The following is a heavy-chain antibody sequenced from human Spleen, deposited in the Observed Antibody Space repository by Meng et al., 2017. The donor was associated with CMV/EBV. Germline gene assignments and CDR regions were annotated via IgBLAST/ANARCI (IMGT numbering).Heavy chain of an antibody. CDR3: AREYRLKYDSSGFDF. D-gene: IGHD3-22*01. Sequence: GGSLRLSCAASGFTLSSYAMHWVRQAPGKGLEWVAVISYDGSDKYYADSVKGRFTISRDNSKNTLYLQMNSLRAEDTAVYYCAREYRLKYDSSGFDFWGQGTLVTVSS. J-gene: IGHJ4*02. CDR2: ISYDGSDK. CDR1: GFTLSSYA. V-gene: IGHV3-30*04.